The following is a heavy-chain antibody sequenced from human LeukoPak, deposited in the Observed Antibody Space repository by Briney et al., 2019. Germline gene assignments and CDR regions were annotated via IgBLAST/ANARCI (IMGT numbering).Heavy chain of an antibody. D-gene: IGHD3-10*01. Sequence: GTSLRLSCAASGFTFTSYGMHWVRQAPGKGLEWVALISYDGYYKYYSDSVKGRFTISSDTSKNTLYLQMNSLRAEDTAVYYCARDLSPVVRASPMGYWGQGTLVTVSS. CDR3: ARDLSPVVRASPMGY. CDR1: GFTFTSYG. V-gene: IGHV3-30*03. J-gene: IGHJ4*02. CDR2: ISYDGYYK.